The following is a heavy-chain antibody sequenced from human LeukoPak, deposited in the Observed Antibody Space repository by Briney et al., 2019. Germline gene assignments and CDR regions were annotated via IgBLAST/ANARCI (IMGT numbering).Heavy chain of an antibody. D-gene: IGHD2-8*01. CDR3: AKVLGYCTNGLCYFAFDY. CDR2: VKHDGSET. CDR1: GFTFSGYW. V-gene: IGHV3-7*05. Sequence: GGSLRLSCAASGFTFSGYWMSWVRQSPGKGLEWVANVKHDGSETYYVDSVKGRFTISRDNAKNSLFLQMTSLRAEDTAVYYCAKVLGYCTNGLCYFAFDYWGQGTRVTVSS. J-gene: IGHJ4*02.